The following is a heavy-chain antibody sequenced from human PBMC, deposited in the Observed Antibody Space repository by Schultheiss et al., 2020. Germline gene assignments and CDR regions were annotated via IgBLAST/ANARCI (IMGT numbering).Heavy chain of an antibody. CDR3: ARGNGDYGDYYYYGMDV. Sequence: SETLSLTCTVSGGSISSYYWSWIRQPPGKGLGWIGYAYYSGSTNYNPSLKRSVTISVDTPTNQFSLKLSSVTAAATAVYYCARGNGDYGDYYYYGMDVWGQGTTVTVSS. D-gene: IGHD4-17*01. CDR1: GGSISSYY. V-gene: IGHV4-59*01. CDR2: AYYSGST. J-gene: IGHJ6*02.